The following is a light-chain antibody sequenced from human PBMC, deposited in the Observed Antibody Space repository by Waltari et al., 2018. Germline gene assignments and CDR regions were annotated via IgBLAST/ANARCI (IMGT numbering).Light chain of an antibody. CDR1: QSISTS. J-gene: IGKJ3*01. V-gene: IGKV1-5*03. CDR3: QQLNSHLFT. CDR2: EAS. Sequence: DIQMTQSPSTLSASVGDRVTITCRASQSISTSLAWYQKKKGKAPNLLIFEASTLQSGVPSRFSGSGSGTEFTLTISSLQPDDFATYYCQQLNSHLFTFGPGTTVDIK.